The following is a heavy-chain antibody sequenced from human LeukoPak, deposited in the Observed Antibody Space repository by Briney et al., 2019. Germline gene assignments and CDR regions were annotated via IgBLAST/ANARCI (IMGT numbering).Heavy chain of an antibody. CDR2: ISAYNGNT. J-gene: IGHJ4*02. D-gene: IGHD5-18*01. V-gene: IGHV1-18*01. CDR1: GYTFTNYG. CDR3: ARDLRGYSYGYTYYFDY. Sequence: GASVKVSCKASGYTFTNYGISWVRQAPGQGLEWMGWISAYNGNTYYSQKVQGRVTMTTDTSTSTVYMELRGLRSDDTAVYYCARDLRGYSYGYTYYFDYWGQGTLVTVPS.